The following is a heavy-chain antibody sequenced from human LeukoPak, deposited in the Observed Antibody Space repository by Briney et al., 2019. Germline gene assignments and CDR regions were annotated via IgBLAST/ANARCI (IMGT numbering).Heavy chain of an antibody. CDR2: INHSGST. Sequence: SETLSLTCAVYGGSFSGYYWSWIRQPPGKGLEWIGEINHSGSTNYNPSLKSRVTISVDTSKNQSSLKLSSVTAADTAVYYCARGPEVSSSWHFDYWGQGTLVTVSS. V-gene: IGHV4-34*01. CDR1: GGSFSGYY. CDR3: ARGPEVSSSWHFDY. D-gene: IGHD6-13*01. J-gene: IGHJ4*02.